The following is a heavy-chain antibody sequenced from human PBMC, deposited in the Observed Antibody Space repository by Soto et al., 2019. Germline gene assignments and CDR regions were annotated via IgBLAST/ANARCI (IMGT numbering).Heavy chain of an antibody. J-gene: IGHJ4*02. D-gene: IGHD4-17*01. CDR3: ARADDFSDRFDY. Sequence: SETLSLTCTVSGGSISSGDFYWSWIRQPPGKGLELIGNIYYSGSTYYNPSLRSRAVMSVDTSQNQFSLKLSSLTAADTAVYFCARADDFSDRFDYWGQGALVTAPQ. CDR1: GGSISSGDFY. CDR2: IYYSGST. V-gene: IGHV4-30-4*01.